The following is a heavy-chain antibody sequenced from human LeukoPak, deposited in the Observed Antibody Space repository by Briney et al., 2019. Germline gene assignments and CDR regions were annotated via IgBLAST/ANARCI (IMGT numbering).Heavy chain of an antibody. Sequence: PGGSLRLSCAASGFTFSSYAMSWIRQAPGKGLEWVSYISSSGSTIYYADSVKGRFTISRDNTKNSLYLQMNSLRAEDTAVYYCARVSTATTAHWYFDLWGRGTLVTVSS. CDR2: ISSSGSTI. V-gene: IGHV3-11*01. CDR3: ARVSTATTAHWYFDL. D-gene: IGHD5-12*01. J-gene: IGHJ2*01. CDR1: GFTFSSYA.